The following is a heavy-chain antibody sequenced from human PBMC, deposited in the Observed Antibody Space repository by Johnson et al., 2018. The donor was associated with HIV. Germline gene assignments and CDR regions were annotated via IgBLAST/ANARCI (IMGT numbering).Heavy chain of an antibody. J-gene: IGHJ3*02. CDR1: GFTFSSYG. CDR3: AKRKRYFDWLSAFDI. CDR2: IRYDGSNK. D-gene: IGHD3-9*01. V-gene: IGHV3-30*02. Sequence: QVQLVESGGGVVQPGGSLRLSCAASGFTFSSYGMHWVRQAPGKGLEWVAFIRYDGSNKYYADSVKGRFTISRDNSKNTLYLQMNSLRAEDTAMYYCAKRKRYFDWLSAFDICGQGTMVTVSS.